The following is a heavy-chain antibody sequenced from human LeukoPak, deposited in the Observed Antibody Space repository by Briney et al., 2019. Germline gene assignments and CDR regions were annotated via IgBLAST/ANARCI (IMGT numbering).Heavy chain of an antibody. J-gene: IGHJ4*02. V-gene: IGHV3-49*03. CDR1: GFTFGDYA. Sequence: GGSLRLSCTASGFTFGDYAMSWFRQAPGKGLEWVGFIRSKAYGGTTEYAASVKGRFTISRDDSKSIAYLQMNSLKTEDTAVYYCTRDLSMGVALHYFDYWGQGTLVTVSS. D-gene: IGHD3-3*01. CDR3: TRDLSMGVALHYFDY. CDR2: IRSKAYGGTT.